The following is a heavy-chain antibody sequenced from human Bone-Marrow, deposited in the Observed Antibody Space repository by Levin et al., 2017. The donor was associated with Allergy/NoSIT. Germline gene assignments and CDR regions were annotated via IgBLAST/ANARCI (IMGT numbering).Heavy chain of an antibody. Sequence: GESLKISCKGSGYSFISHWIGWVRQMPGKGLEWMGIIYPGDSETRYSPSFQGQVTVSVDKSISTAYLQWSSLKASDTAMYYCARHFVYDTSDYSPFDYWGRGTLVTVSS. CDR2: IYPGDSET. J-gene: IGHJ4*02. CDR3: ARHFVYDTSDYSPFDY. V-gene: IGHV5-51*01. CDR1: GYSFISHW. D-gene: IGHD3-22*01.